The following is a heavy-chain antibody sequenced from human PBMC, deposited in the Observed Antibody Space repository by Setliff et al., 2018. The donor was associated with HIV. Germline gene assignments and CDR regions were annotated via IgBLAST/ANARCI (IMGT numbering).Heavy chain of an antibody. V-gene: IGHV4-34*01. Sequence: PSETLSLTCAVYGGSFSGYYWSWIRQPPGKGLEWIGEINHSGSTNYNPSLKSRVTISVDTSKNQFSLKLSSVTAADTAVYYCASVISSSDRRDYWGQGTLVTVS. CDR2: INHSGST. CDR3: ASVISSSDRRDY. J-gene: IGHJ4*02. D-gene: IGHD6-6*01. CDR1: GGSFSGYY.